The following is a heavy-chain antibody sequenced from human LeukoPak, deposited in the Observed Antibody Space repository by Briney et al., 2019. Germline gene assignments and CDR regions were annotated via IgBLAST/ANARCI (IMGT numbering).Heavy chain of an antibody. V-gene: IGHV3-23*01. CDR1: GFTFSTYA. J-gene: IGHJ6*02. CDR3: ARDEVVVISHRYYYYGMDV. CDR2: IGGSGVTT. D-gene: IGHD2-15*01. Sequence: HPGGSLRLSCAVSGFTFSTYAMSWVRQAPGKGLEWVSFIGGSGVTTFYAGSVRGRFTISRDNAKSTLYLQMNSLRAEDTAVYYCARDEVVVISHRYYYYGMDVWGQGTTVTVSS.